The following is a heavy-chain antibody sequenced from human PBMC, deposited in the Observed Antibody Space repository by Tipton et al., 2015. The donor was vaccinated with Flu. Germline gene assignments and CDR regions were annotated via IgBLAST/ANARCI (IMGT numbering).Heavy chain of an antibody. Sequence: GLVKPSETLSLTCTVSDDSITYYYWSWIRQPPGKGLEWIGYVYDSGSTSYNPSLKSRVTISVDTSKNQFSLKLTSVTAADTAVYYCARDEGGGYGAWYFDLWGRGTLVTVSS. CDR1: DDSITYYY. D-gene: IGHD5-12*01. J-gene: IGHJ2*01. CDR3: ARDEGGGYGAWYFDL. CDR2: VYDSGST. V-gene: IGHV4-59*01.